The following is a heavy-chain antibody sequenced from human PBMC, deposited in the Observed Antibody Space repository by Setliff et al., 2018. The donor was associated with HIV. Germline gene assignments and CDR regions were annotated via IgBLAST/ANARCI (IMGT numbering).Heavy chain of an antibody. V-gene: IGHV4-39*07. Sequence: SETLSLTCTVSGGSMNSGGYYWSWIRQPPGKGLEWIGEINHSGSTNYNPSLKSRVTVSIDTPKNQFSLDLTSVTAADTAVYYCARGGYGSGNAYYFADWGQGTLVTVSS. D-gene: IGHD3-10*01. J-gene: IGHJ4*02. CDR3: ARGGYGSGNAYYFAD. CDR1: GGSMNSGGYY. CDR2: INHSGST.